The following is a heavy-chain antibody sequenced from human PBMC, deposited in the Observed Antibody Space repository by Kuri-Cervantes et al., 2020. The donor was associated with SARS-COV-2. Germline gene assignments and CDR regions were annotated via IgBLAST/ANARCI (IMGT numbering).Heavy chain of an antibody. J-gene: IGHJ4*02. D-gene: IGHD3/OR15-3a*01. V-gene: IGHV3-23*01. CDR2: ISGSGSNT. CDR1: GFTFGDYA. CDR3: ARDKSYGFWREPFDY. Sequence: GESLKISCVGSGFTFGDYAMSWVRQSPGKGLEWVSAISGSGSNTYYADSVKGRFIISRDNSKNTPYLQMDSLRADDTAVYFCARDKSYGFWREPFDYWGQGTPVTVSS.